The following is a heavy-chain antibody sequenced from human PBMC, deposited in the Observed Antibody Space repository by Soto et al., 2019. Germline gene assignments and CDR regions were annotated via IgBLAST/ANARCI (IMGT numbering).Heavy chain of an antibody. J-gene: IGHJ4*02. CDR2: IYYSGST. CDR1: GASINSGDYY. Sequence: SETLSLTCPVSGASINSGDYYWSWIRQSPGKGLEWIAYIYYSGSTFYNPSLKSRLTMSIDTSKNQFSLMLSSVTAADTAVYYCARARNWNFYDSWGPGTLVT. CDR3: ARARNWNFYDS. D-gene: IGHD1-20*01. V-gene: IGHV4-30-4*01.